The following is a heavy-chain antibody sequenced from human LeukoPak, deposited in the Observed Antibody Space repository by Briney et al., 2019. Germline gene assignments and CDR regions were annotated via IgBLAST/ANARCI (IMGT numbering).Heavy chain of an antibody. J-gene: IGHJ5*02. CDR3: ARDGGNTRPSVYLSENWFDP. Sequence: SETLSLTCTVSGGSISSNYWSWIRQPAGKGLEWIGRIYTSGSTNYNPSLKSRVTMSVDMSKNQFSLKLSSVTAADTAVYYCARDGGNTRPSVYLSENWFDPWGQGTLVTVSS. CDR1: GGSISSNY. V-gene: IGHV4-4*07. D-gene: IGHD2-2*01. CDR2: IYTSGST.